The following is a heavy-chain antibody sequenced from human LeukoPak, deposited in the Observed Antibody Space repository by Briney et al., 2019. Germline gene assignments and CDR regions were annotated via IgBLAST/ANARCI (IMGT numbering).Heavy chain of an antibody. CDR2: IYHSGST. CDR1: GYSISSGYY. J-gene: IGHJ5*02. CDR3: ARDLRTGKRNWFDP. Sequence: SEPLSLTCAVSGYSISSGYYWGWIRQPPGKGLEWIGSIYHSGSTYYNPSLKSRVTISVDTSKNQFSLKLSSVTAADTAVYYCARDLRTGKRNWFDPWGQGTLVTVSS. V-gene: IGHV4-38-2*02. D-gene: IGHD1-1*01.